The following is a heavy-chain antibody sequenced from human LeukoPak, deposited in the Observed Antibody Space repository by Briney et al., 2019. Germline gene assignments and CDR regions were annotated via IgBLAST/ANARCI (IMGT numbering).Heavy chain of an antibody. Sequence: SETLSLTCTVSGGSISSSSYYWGWIRQPPGKGLEGIGSIYYSGSTYYNPSLKSRVTISVDTSKNQFSLKLSSVTAADTAVYYCARRTILHDYGGYGNFDLWGRGSLVTVSS. V-gene: IGHV4-39*01. CDR2: IYYSGST. D-gene: IGHD4/OR15-4a*01. CDR1: GGSISSSSYY. J-gene: IGHJ2*01. CDR3: ARRTILHDYGGYGNFDL.